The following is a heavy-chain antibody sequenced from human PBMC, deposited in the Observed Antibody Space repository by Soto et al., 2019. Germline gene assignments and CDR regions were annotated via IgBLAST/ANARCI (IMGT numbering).Heavy chain of an antibody. J-gene: IGHJ3*02. CDR3: ARVVPAARVDAFDI. D-gene: IGHD2-2*01. Sequence: SETLSLTCTVSGGSISSGGYYWSWIRQHPGKGLEWIGYIYYSGSTYYNPSLKSRVTISVDTSKNQFSLKLSSVTAADTAVYYCARVVPAARVDAFDIWGQGTMVTVSS. V-gene: IGHV4-31*03. CDR1: GGSISSGGYY. CDR2: IYYSGST.